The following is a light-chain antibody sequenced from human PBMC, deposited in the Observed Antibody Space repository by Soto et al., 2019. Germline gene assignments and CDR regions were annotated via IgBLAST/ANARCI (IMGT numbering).Light chain of an antibody. CDR1: SSDVGDYDF. Sequence: QSVLTQPRSVSGSPGQSVTLSCTGTSSDVGDYDFVSWYRHHPGKVPKLMIFDVSGRPSGVPHRFSGSKSGNTASLTISGLQAEDEGTYYCCSYAGGHTWVFGGGTKVTVL. V-gene: IGLV2-11*01. CDR2: DVS. CDR3: CSYAGGHTWV. J-gene: IGLJ3*02.